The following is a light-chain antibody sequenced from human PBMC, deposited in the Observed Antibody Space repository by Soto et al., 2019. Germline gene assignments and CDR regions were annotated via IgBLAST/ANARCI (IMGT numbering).Light chain of an antibody. J-gene: IGKJ1*01. CDR3: QQYVFYRGT. CDR1: QSISGW. CDR2: DAS. Sequence: DIQMTQSPSGLSASVGDRVTITCRASQSISGWLAWFQQKPGKAPKLLIYDASSLESGVPSRFSGSGSGTEFTLTITSLQPDDFATYYCQQYVFYRGTFGQGTKVEIK. V-gene: IGKV1-5*01.